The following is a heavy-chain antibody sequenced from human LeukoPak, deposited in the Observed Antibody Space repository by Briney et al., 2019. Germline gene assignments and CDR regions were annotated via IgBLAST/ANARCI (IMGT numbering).Heavy chain of an antibody. D-gene: IGHD6-19*01. CDR3: AKDMAVAGYRSWYFDL. J-gene: IGHJ2*01. CDR2: ISGSGGST. CDR1: GFTFSSYA. Sequence: GGSLRLSCAASGFTFSSYAMSWVRQAPGKGLEWVSAISGSGGSTYYADSVKGRFTISRDNSKNTLYLQMNSLRAEDTAVYYCAKDMAVAGYRSWYFDLWGRGTLVTVSS. V-gene: IGHV3-23*01.